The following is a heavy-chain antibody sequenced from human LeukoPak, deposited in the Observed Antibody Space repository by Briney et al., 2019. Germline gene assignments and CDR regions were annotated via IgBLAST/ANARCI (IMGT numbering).Heavy chain of an antibody. V-gene: IGHV1-8*01. CDR3: ARMGSGSYYYYGMDG. D-gene: IGHD3-10*01. CDR2: MNPNSGDT. CDR1: GYTFTSYD. Sequence: GASVKVSCKASGYTFTSYDLNWVRQATGQGLEWMGWMNPNSGDTHYAQKFQGRVTMTRNHSISTADKELSSLRSEDTAMYYCARMGSGSYYYYGMDGWRQGGTVSVSS. J-gene: IGHJ6*01.